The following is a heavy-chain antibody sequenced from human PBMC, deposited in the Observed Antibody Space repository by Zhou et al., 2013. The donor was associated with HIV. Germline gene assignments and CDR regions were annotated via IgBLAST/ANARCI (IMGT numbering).Heavy chain of an antibody. Sequence: QVQLVQSGAEVKKPGSSVKVSCKASGGTFSSYAISWVRQAPGQGLEWMGRIIPILGIANYAQKFQGRVTITADKSTSTAYMELSSLRSEDTAVYYCARHTTDYYYMDVWGKGTTVTVSS. D-gene: IGHD4-17*01. CDR2: IIPILGIA. CDR3: ARHTTDYYYMDV. V-gene: IGHV1-69*04. CDR1: GGTFSSYA. J-gene: IGHJ6*03.